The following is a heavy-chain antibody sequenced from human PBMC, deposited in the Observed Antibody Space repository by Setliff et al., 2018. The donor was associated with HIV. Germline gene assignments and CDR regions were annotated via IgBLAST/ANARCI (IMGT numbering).Heavy chain of an antibody. CDR1: GGSMNSHY. CDR3: ARVARVHPFDP. J-gene: IGHJ5*02. Sequence: SSETLSLTCSVFGGSMNSHYWCWIRQPPGKGLEWIGLIYYTGIPTYNTSLKSRVTMSVDRSKNQFSLRLTSVTAADTAMYYCARVARVHPFDPWGQGTLVTVSS. V-gene: IGHV4-59*11. CDR2: IYYTGIP.